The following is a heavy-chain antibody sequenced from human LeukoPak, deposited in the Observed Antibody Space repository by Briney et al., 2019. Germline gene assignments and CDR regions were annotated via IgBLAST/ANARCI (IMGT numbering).Heavy chain of an antibody. CDR2: ISGSGGST. CDR1: GFIFSSYA. CDR3: AKFLRITMIVVVTDAFDI. J-gene: IGHJ3*02. V-gene: IGHV3-23*01. Sequence: GGSLRLSCAASGFIFSSYAMSWVRQAPGKGLEWVSTISGSGGSTYYADSVKGRFTISRDNSKNTLYLQMNSLRAEDTAVYYCAKFLRITMIVVVTDAFDIWGQGTMVTVSS. D-gene: IGHD3-22*01.